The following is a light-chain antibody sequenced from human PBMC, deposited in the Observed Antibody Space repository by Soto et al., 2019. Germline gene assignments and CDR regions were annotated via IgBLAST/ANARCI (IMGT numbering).Light chain of an antibody. Sequence: QSVLTQPPSVSLSPGQSITISCTGTSSDVGGYDYVSRYQQHPGKAPKLMISEVSNRPSGVSNRFSGSKSGNTASLTISGLQAEDEADYYCSSYTSSTTLFYVFGTGTKATVL. CDR1: SSDVGGYDY. J-gene: IGLJ1*01. CDR2: EVS. V-gene: IGLV2-14*01. CDR3: SSYTSSTTLFYV.